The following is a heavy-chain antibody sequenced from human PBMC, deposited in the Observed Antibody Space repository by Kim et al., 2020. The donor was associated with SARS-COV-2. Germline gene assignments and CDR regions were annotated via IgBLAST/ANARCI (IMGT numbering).Heavy chain of an antibody. CDR2: IRSKANSYAT. CDR3: TRVPPYSNSWWDAFD. V-gene: IGHV3-73*01. Sequence: GGSLRLSCAASGFTFSDCAMYWVRQASGKGLEWVGRIRSKANSYATAYDVSVKGRFIISRDDSKNTAYLQMNSLKTEDTAIYYCTRVPPYSNSWWDAFD. D-gene: IGHD6-13*01. CDR1: GFTFSDCA. J-gene: IGHJ3*02.